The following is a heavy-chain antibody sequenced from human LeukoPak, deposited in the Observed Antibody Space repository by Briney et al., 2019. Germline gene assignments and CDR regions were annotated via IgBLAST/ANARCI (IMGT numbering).Heavy chain of an antibody. CDR2: IYYSGST. J-gene: IGHJ6*03. Sequence: SETLSLTCTVSGGSITSYYWSWIRQPPGKGLEWIGYIYYSGSTNYNPSLKSRVTISVDTSKNQFSLKLSSVTAADTAVYYCARDNSYMDVWGKGTTVTISS. CDR1: GGSITSYY. CDR3: ARDNSYMDV. V-gene: IGHV4-59*01.